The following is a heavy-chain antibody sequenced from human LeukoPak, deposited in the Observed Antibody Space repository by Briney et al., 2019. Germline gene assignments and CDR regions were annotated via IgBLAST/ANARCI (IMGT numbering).Heavy chain of an antibody. CDR1: GGSFSGYY. V-gene: IGHV4-34*01. Sequence: SETLSLTCAVYGGSFSGYYWSWIRQSPGKGLEWIGEINHSGRTNYNPSLKSRVAISIDTSKNQFSLHLTSVTAADTAMYYCARGGATPMVFVVWGQGTLVTVSS. CDR3: ARGGATPMVFVV. D-gene: IGHD3-22*01. CDR2: INHSGRT. J-gene: IGHJ4*02.